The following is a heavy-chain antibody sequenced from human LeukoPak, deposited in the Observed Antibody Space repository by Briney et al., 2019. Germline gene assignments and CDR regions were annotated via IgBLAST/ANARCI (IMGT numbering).Heavy chain of an antibody. Sequence: SVKVSCKASGGTFSSYAISWVRQAPGQGREWMGRIIPILGIANYAQKFQGRVTITADKSTSTAYMELSSLRSEDTAVYYCASNYYGSGSLSRGALSWGQGTLVTVSS. V-gene: IGHV1-69*04. J-gene: IGHJ4*02. D-gene: IGHD3-10*01. CDR2: IIPILGIA. CDR1: GGTFSSYA. CDR3: ASNYYGSGSLSRGALS.